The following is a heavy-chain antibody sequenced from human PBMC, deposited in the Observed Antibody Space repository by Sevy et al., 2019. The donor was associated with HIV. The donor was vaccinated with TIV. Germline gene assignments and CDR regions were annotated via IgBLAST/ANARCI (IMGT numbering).Heavy chain of an antibody. D-gene: IGHD1-1*01. J-gene: IGHJ6*02. CDR2: ISAYNGKG. CDR1: GYTFTSYG. CDR3: AWEGWNELYGMDF. V-gene: IGHV1-18*01. Sequence: ASVKVSCKASGYTFTSYGISWVRQAPGQGLEWMGWISAYNGKGNYAQKFQGRVTMTTDTSTSTAYMELRSLRSDDTAVYYCAWEGWNELYGMDFWGQGTTVTVSS.